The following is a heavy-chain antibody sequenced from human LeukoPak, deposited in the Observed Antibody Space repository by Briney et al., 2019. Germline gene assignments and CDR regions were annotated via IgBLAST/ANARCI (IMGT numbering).Heavy chain of an antibody. Sequence: PSETLSLTCTVSGGSISSYYWSWIRQPPGKGLEWIGYIYYSGSTNYNPSLKSRVTISVDTSKNQFSLKLSSVTAADTAVYYCARDNWNYDYYYMDVWGKGTTVTVSS. CDR1: GGSISSYY. CDR2: IYYSGST. V-gene: IGHV4-59*01. D-gene: IGHD1-20*01. J-gene: IGHJ6*03. CDR3: ARDNWNYDYYYMDV.